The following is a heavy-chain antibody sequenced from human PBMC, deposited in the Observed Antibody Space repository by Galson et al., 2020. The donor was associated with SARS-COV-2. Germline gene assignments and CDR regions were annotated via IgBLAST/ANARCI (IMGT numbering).Heavy chain of an antibody. CDR1: GFTFSGSA. CDR3: TAELFEYSSSWYGGRPTSDY. Sequence: GGSLRLSCAASGFTFSGSAMHWVRQASGKGLEWVGRIRSKANSYATAYAASVKGRFTISRDDSKNTAYLQMNSLKTEDTAVYYCTAELFEYSSSWYGGRPTSDYWGQGTLVTVSS. D-gene: IGHD6-13*01. V-gene: IGHV3-73*01. CDR2: IRSKANSYAT. J-gene: IGHJ4*02.